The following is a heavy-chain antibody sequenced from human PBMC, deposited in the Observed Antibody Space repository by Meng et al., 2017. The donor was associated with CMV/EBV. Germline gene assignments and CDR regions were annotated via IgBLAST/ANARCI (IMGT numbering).Heavy chain of an antibody. D-gene: IGHD3-10*01. J-gene: IGHJ5*02. CDR2: IYYSGST. CDR1: GGSISSSSYY. Sequence: SETLSLTCTVSGGSISSSSYYWDWIRQPPGKGLEWIGSIYYSGSTYSNPSLKSRVTISVDTSKNQFSLKLSSVTAADTAVYYCAREYGSGSYYNWFDPWGQGTMVTVSS. CDR3: AREYGSGSYYNWFDP. V-gene: IGHV4-39*07.